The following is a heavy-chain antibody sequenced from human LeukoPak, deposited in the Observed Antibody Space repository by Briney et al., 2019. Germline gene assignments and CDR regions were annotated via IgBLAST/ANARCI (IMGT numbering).Heavy chain of an antibody. V-gene: IGHV3-23*01. D-gene: IGHD5-18*01. J-gene: IGHJ6*03. CDR2: ISGSGGST. CDR3: AKSFGYSYGYDYYMDV. CDR1: GFTFSSYA. Sequence: GGSLRLSCAASGFTFSSYAMSWVRQAPGKGLEWVSAISGSGGSTYYADSVKGRFTISRDNSKNTLYLQMNSLRAEDTAVYYCAKSFGYSYGYDYYMDVWGKGTTVTVSS.